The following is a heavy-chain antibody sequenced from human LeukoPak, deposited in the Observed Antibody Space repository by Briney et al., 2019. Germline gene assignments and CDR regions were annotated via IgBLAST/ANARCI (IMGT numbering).Heavy chain of an antibody. Sequence: GGSLRLSCAASGFTFSSYSMNWVRQAPGKGLEWISYISSSSGNIYYADSVRGRFTISRDNAKNSLYLQMSSLRAEDTALYYCARDYSSSSDYFYYMDVWGKGTAVTVSS. V-gene: IGHV3-48*04. CDR1: GFTFSSYS. CDR3: ARDYSSSSDYFYYMDV. CDR2: ISSSSGNI. D-gene: IGHD6-6*01. J-gene: IGHJ6*03.